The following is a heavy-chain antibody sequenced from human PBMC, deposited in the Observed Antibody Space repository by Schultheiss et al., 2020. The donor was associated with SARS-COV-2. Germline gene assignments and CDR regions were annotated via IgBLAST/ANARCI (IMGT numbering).Heavy chain of an antibody. CDR2: IYYSGST. V-gene: IGHV4-61*01. CDR3: ARALYSRMDV. D-gene: IGHD5-18*01. Sequence: SETLSLTCTVSGGSVSSGSYYWSWIRQPPGKGLEWIGYIYYSGSTNYNPSLKSRVTISVDTSKNQFSLKLSSVTAADTVVYYCARALYSRMDVWGQGTTVTVSS. CDR1: GGSVSSGSYY. J-gene: IGHJ6*02.